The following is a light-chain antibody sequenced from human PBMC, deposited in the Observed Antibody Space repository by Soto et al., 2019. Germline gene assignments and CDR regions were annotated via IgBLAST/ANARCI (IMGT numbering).Light chain of an antibody. V-gene: IGKV3-15*01. CDR1: QSISSN. Sequence: EIVMTQSPSTLSVSXGERATLSXXXSQSISSNLAWYQQKPGQAPRLLIYGASTRATGIPARFSGSGSGTEFTLTISSLQSEDFAVYYCQQYKNWLTWTFGQGTKVDIK. J-gene: IGKJ1*01. CDR2: GAS. CDR3: QQYKNWLTWT.